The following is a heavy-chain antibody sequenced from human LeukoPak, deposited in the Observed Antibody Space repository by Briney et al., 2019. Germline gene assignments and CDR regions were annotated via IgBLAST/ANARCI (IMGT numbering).Heavy chain of an antibody. V-gene: IGHV4-34*01. CDR3: ARFSRYNFWSGSYYYGMDV. J-gene: IGHJ6*02. Sequence: SETLSLTYAVYGGSFSGYYWSWIRQPPGKGLEWIGEINHSGSTNYNPSLKSRVTISVDTSKNQFSLKLSSVTAADTAVYYRARFSRYNFWSGSYYYGMDVWGQGTTVTVSS. CDR1: GGSFSGYY. CDR2: INHSGST. D-gene: IGHD3-3*01.